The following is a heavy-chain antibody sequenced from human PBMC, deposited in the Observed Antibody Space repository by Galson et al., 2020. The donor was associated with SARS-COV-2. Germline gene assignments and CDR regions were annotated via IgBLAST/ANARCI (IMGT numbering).Heavy chain of an antibody. CDR2: ISHSGST. CDR3: ARVGSRPIMVFDYYYFYMDV. V-gene: IGHV4-34*01. Sequence: SETLSLTCAVYGGSFSGYSWTWVRQPPGKGLEWIGEISHSGSTNYSPSLKSRVFMSVDTSKNQFSLKLSSVTAADTAVYFCARVGSRPIMVFDYYYFYMDVWGKGTTVTVSS. J-gene: IGHJ6*03. D-gene: IGHD3-9*01. CDR1: GGSFSGYS.